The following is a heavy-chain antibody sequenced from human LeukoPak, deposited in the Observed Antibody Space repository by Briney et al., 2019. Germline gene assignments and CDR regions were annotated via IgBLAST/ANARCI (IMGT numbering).Heavy chain of an antibody. CDR3: ARGVAGSFFATDI. Sequence: PSETLSLTCTVSGGSISSYYWSWIRQPPGKGLEWIGYIYYSGSTNYNPSLKSRVTMSVDTSKNQFSLKLSSVTAADTAVYYCARGVAGSFFATDIWGQGTMVTVSS. CDR2: IYYSGST. J-gene: IGHJ3*02. V-gene: IGHV4-59*12. CDR1: GGSISSYY. D-gene: IGHD6-19*01.